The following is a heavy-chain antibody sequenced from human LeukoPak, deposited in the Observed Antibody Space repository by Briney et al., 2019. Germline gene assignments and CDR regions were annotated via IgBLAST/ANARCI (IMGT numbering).Heavy chain of an antibody. V-gene: IGHV4-4*09. J-gene: IGHJ4*02. Sequence: SETLSLTCTVSGGSISSHYWSWIRQPPGKGLEWIGYIYTSGSTNYNPSLKSRVTMSVDTSKNQFSLKLSSVTAADTAVYYCARRASSSSFFDYWGQGTLVTVSS. CDR2: IYTSGST. CDR1: GGSISSHY. CDR3: ARRASSSSFFDY. D-gene: IGHD6-6*01.